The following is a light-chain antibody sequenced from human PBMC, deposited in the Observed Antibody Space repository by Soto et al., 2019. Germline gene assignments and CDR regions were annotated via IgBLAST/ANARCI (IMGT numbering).Light chain of an antibody. CDR2: KAS. J-gene: IGKJ4*01. Sequence: VQMCLSPATLCASMGQRVTIACRASQSISGWLAWYQQKPGKAPKLLIYKASSLESGVPSRFSGSGSGTEFTLTISSLQPDDFAPYYWLQYNSYPRTFGGGTKVDIK. CDR3: LQYNSYPRT. CDR1: QSISGW. V-gene: IGKV1-5*03.